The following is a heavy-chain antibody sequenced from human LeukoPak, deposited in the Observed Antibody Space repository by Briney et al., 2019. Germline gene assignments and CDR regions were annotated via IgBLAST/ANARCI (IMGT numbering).Heavy chain of an antibody. Sequence: GGSLRLSCAASGFTFSSYAMHWVRQAPGKGLEWVSSITTSSRYIYYADSLKGRFTISRDNAKNSLYLQMNSLRGDDTAVYYCASAPAYESSGYYPWYFDYWGQGTLVTVSS. D-gene: IGHD3-22*01. CDR1: GFTFSSYA. V-gene: IGHV3-21*01. CDR3: ASAPAYESSGYYPWYFDY. CDR2: ITTSSRYI. J-gene: IGHJ4*02.